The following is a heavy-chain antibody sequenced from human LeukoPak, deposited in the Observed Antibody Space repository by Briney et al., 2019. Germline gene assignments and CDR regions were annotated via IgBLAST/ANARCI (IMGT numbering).Heavy chain of an antibody. D-gene: IGHD5-24*01. CDR1: GGSINNGGYY. J-gene: IGHJ4*02. CDR2: IYYSGSS. Sequence: SETLSLTCTVSGGSINNGGYYWSWIRQHPGKGLEWIGYIYYSGSSYYNPSLRSRVTISVDTSKNHFSLKLSSVTAADTAVYYCARNRDGYNSFDYWGQGTLVLVSS. V-gene: IGHV4-31*03. CDR3: ARNRDGYNSFDY.